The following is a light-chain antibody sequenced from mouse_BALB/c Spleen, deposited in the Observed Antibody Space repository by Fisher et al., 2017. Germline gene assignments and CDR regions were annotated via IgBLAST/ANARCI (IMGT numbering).Light chain of an antibody. Sequence: IVMTQTPAIMSASPGEKVTMTCSASSSVSYMHWYQQKSGTSPKRWIYGTSNLASGVPARFSGSGSGTSYSLTISSVEAEDAATYYCQQWSSNPLTFGAGTKLELK. V-gene: IGKV4-59*01. CDR1: SSVSY. CDR2: GTS. CDR3: QQWSSNPLT. J-gene: IGKJ5*01.